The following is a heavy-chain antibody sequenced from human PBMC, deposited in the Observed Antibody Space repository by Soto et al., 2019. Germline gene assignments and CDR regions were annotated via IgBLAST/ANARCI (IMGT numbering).Heavy chain of an antibody. J-gene: IGHJ6*02. CDR1: GFTFSDYY. CDR2: ISSRSSTI. D-gene: IGHD1-26*01. Sequence: PGGSLRLSCAASGFTFSDYYMSWIRQAPGKGLEWVSYISSRSSTIYYADSVKGRFTISRDNAKNSLYLQMNSLRAEDTAVYFCTRVGGSVSGMDVWGQGTTVTVSS. V-gene: IGHV3-11*04. CDR3: TRVGGSVSGMDV.